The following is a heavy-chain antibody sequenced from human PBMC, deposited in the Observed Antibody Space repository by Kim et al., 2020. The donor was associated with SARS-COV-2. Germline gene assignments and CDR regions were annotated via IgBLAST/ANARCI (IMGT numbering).Heavy chain of an antibody. CDR1: GGSFSGYH. V-gene: IGHV4-34*01. CDR3: ASEAGPSGLYGKVDF. Sequence: SETLSLTCAVYGGSFSGYHWSWIRQPPGKGLEWIGEINHSGSTNYNPSLKSRVTISVDTSKNQFSLKLSSVTAADTALYYCASEAGPSGLYGKVDFWGQGTLVTVSS. CDR2: INHSGST. D-gene: IGHD6-19*01. J-gene: IGHJ4*02.